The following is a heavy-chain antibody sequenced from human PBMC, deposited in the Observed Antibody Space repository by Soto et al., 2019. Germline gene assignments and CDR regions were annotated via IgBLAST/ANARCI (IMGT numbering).Heavy chain of an antibody. Sequence: GGSLRLSCVASGLTFRTYLMHWVRQAPGKGLEWVALIWFDGRNDYYVESVKGRFTASRDNSKNTLYLQMNSLRADDTAVYFCTRRTGTTYAPWGQGTLVTVSS. D-gene: IGHD1-1*01. J-gene: IGHJ5*02. CDR3: TRRTGTTYAP. V-gene: IGHV3-33*01. CDR2: IWFDGRND. CDR1: GLTFRTYL.